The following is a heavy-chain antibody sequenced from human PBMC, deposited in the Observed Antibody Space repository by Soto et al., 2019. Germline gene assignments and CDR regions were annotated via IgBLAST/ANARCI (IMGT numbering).Heavy chain of an antibody. CDR3: ARRSDIRPYDFWSGYYRNSQGDAFDI. J-gene: IGHJ3*02. CDR2: IYHSGST. V-gene: IGHV4-4*02. D-gene: IGHD3-3*01. CDR1: SGSISSSNW. Sequence: SETLSLTCAVSSGSISSSNWWSWVRQPPGKGLEWIGEIYHSGSTNYNPSLKSRVTISVDKSKNQFSLKRSSVTAADTAGYYCARRSDIRPYDFWSGYYRNSQGDAFDIWAQGTMVTVSS.